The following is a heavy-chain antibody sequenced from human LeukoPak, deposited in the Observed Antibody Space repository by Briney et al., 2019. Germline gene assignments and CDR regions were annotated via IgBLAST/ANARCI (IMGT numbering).Heavy chain of an antibody. CDR1: GFTFSSFD. D-gene: IGHD1-1*01. CDR3: ARVPPRGKYYYMDV. V-gene: IGHV3-13*01. Sequence: AGSLRLSCAASGFTFSSFDVHWVRQPTGQGLEWCSTIGTASDTYYPGSVEGRFTLSRDNAKNSLYLQRNSLTAGDTAVYYCARVPPRGKYYYMDVWGKGTTVTVSS. CDR2: IGTASDT. J-gene: IGHJ6*03.